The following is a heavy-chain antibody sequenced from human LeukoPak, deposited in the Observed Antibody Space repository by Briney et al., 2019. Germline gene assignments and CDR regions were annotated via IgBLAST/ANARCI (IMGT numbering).Heavy chain of an antibody. J-gene: IGHJ6*02. D-gene: IGHD3-3*01. CDR3: ATIRFPDGMDV. Sequence: PSETLSLTCTVSGGSISSSSYYWGWIRQPPGKGLEWIGSIYYSGSTYYNPSLKSRVTISVDTSKNQFPLKLSSVTAADTAVYYCATIRFPDGMDVWGQGTTVTVSS. CDR2: IYYSGST. CDR1: GGSISSSSYY. V-gene: IGHV4-39*01.